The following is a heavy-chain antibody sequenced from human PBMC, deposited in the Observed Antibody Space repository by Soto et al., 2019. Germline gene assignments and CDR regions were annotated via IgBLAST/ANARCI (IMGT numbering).Heavy chain of an antibody. CDR3: AIDIRIAATGTGY. V-gene: IGHV3-33*01. J-gene: IGHJ4*02. CDR1: GFTFSSYG. CDR2: IWYDGSNK. Sequence: GGSLRLSCASSGFTFSSYGMHWVRQAPGKGLEWVAVIWYDGSNKYYADSVKGRFTISRDNSKNTLYLQMNSLRAEDTAVYYCAIDIRIAATGTGYWGQRTLVTVSS. D-gene: IGHD6-25*01.